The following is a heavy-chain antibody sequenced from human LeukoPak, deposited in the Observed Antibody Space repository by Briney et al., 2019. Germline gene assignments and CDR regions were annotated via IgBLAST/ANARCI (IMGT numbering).Heavy chain of an antibody. CDR2: IYYSGTI. Sequence: PSETLSLTCTVSGDSNTNYSWNWIRLPRGKGLEWIGNIYYSGTIHDTHSLHTRFIIAIHASKNQFSLKLNSVTAADAPIYYCARALGYQHDNTMDAWGQGTTVTVAS. J-gene: IGHJ6*02. CDR1: GDSNTNYS. CDR3: ARALGYQHDNTMDA. V-gene: IGHV4-59*01. D-gene: IGHD2-2*01.